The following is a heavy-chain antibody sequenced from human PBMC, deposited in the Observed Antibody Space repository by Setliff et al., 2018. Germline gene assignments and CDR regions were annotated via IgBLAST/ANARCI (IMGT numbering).Heavy chain of an antibody. V-gene: IGHV4-4*02. D-gene: IGHD5-12*01. J-gene: IGHJ4*02. CDR2: INQSGTT. Sequence: SETLSLTCAVSGDSISNDYWWSWVRQPPERELEWIGEINQSGTTYYNPSLKSRVTLSVDTSKNQFSLKLTSVIAADTAVYYCARGMRDGYRSFHYWGQGTLVTVSS. CDR1: GDSISNDYW. CDR3: ARGMRDGYRSFHY.